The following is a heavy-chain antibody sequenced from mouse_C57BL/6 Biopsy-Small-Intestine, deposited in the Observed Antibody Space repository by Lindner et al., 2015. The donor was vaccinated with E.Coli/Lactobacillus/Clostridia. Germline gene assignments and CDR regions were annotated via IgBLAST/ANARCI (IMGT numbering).Heavy chain of an antibody. CDR3: AREDYDGYYAMDY. CDR2: IDPYNGAT. V-gene: IGHV1S135*01. Sequence: VQLQESGPELVKPGASVKMSCKASGYSFTGYNMHWVKQSHGKSLEWIGYIDPYNGATSYNQKFKGKATLTADKSSSTAYTQLSSLTSEDSAVYFCAREDYDGYYAMDYWGQGTSVTVSS. J-gene: IGHJ4*01. D-gene: IGHD2-4*01. CDR1: GYSFTGYN.